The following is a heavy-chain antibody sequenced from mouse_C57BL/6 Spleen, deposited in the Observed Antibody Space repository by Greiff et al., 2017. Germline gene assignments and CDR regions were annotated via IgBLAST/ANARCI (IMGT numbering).Heavy chain of an antibody. Sequence: VQLQQSGAELVRPGASVKLSCTASGFNIKDYYMHWVKQRPEQGLEWIGRIDPEDGDTEYAPKFQGKATMTADTSSNTAYLQLSSLTSEDTAVYYCTTNSYGSRKDFDDWGQGTTLTVSS. D-gene: IGHD1-1*01. V-gene: IGHV14-1*01. CDR1: GFNIKDYY. CDR2: IDPEDGDT. J-gene: IGHJ2*01. CDR3: TTNSYGSRKDFDD.